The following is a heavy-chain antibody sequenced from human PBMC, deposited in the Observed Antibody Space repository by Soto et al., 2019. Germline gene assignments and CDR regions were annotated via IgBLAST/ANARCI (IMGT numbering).Heavy chain of an antibody. Sequence: QVQLVESGGGVVQPGRSLRLSCAASGFTFSSYAMHWVRQAPGKGLEWVAVISYDGSNKYYADSVKGRFTISRDNSKNTVYLQMNRLRAEHTAVYYCAREEGGYTRATYVYLGQGTLVTASS. CDR2: ISYDGSNK. V-gene: IGHV3-30-3*01. CDR1: GFTFSSYA. CDR3: AREEGGYTRATYVY. D-gene: IGHD6-13*01. J-gene: IGHJ4*02.